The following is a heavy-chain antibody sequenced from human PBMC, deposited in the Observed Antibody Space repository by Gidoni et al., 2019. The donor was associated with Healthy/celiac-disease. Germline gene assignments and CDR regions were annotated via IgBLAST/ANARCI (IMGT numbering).Heavy chain of an antibody. J-gene: IGHJ3*02. CDR3: ARDPLQTPTEDAFDI. Sequence: QVQLVQSGAEVKQPGASVKVSCKASGYTFTSYYMHWVRQAPGQGLEWMGIINPSGGSTSYAQKFQGRVTMTRDTSTSTVYMELSSLRSEDTAVYYCARDPLQTPTEDAFDIWGQGTMVTVSS. V-gene: IGHV1-46*01. CDR2: INPSGGST. D-gene: IGHD4-17*01. CDR1: GYTFTSYY.